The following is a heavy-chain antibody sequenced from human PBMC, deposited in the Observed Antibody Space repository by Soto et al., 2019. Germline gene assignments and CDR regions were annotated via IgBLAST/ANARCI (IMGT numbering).Heavy chain of an antibody. J-gene: IGHJ6*02. V-gene: IGHV3-74*01. CDR2: INSDGSST. D-gene: IGHD3-10*01. Sequence: QPGGSVRLSCAASGFTFSSYWTHWVRQAPGKGLVWVSRINSDGSSTSYADSVKGRFTISRDNAKNTLYLQMNSLRAEDTAVYYCARGFYYYYYGMDVWGQGTTVTVSS. CDR1: GFTFSSYW. CDR3: ARGFYYYYYGMDV.